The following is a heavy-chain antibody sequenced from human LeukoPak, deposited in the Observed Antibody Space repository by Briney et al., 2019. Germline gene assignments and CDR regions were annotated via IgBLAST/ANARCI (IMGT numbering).Heavy chain of an antibody. J-gene: IGHJ4*02. D-gene: IGHD3-22*01. Sequence: GGSLRLSCAASGFTFSNNAMSWVRQAPGKGLEWVAVISYDGSNKYYADSVKGRFTISRDNSKNTLYLQMNSLRAEDTAVYYCARDEYYYDSSGYYSPDYWGQGTLVTVSS. CDR1: GFTFSNNA. CDR2: ISYDGSNK. CDR3: ARDEYYYDSSGYYSPDY. V-gene: IGHV3-30*01.